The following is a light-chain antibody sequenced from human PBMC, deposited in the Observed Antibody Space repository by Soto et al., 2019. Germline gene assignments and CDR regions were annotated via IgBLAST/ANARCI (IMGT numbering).Light chain of an antibody. V-gene: IGKV3-20*01. Sequence: EIVLTQSPGTLSLSPGERATLSCRASQSVSSTYLAWYQQKPGQAPRLLIYGASSRATGIPDRFSGSVSGTAFTLTISRLEPEDLAVYYCQQYGSSPTFGQGTKLEIK. J-gene: IGKJ2*01. CDR3: QQYGSSPT. CDR1: QSVSSTY. CDR2: GAS.